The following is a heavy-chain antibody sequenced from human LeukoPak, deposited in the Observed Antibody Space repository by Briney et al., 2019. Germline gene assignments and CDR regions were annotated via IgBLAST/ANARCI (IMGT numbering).Heavy chain of an antibody. CDR1: GYNFIDYH. J-gene: IGHJ4*02. CDR3: ARETPGAYSFDF. V-gene: IGHV1-46*01. CDR2: VFANFEPA. Sequence: ASVKVSCKSSGYNFIDYHVHWVRQVPGQGLEWLGKVFANFEPAKNAQKFQGRITLTRDTSTSTVYMELSSLRSEDTAIYYCARETPGAYSFDFWGQGALVTVSS.